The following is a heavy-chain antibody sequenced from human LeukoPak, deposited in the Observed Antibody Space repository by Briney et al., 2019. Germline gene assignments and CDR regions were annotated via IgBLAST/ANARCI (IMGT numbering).Heavy chain of an antibody. CDR3: AKVHLGGSIDY. J-gene: IGHJ4*02. CDR2: ISGSGGST. Sequence: GASLRLSCAASGFTFSSYAMSWVRQAPGKGLEWVSAISGSGGSTYYADSVKGRFTISRDNSKNTLYPQMNTLRAEDTAVYYCAKVHLGGSIDYWGQGTLVTVSS. D-gene: IGHD5-12*01. CDR1: GFTFSSYA. V-gene: IGHV3-23*01.